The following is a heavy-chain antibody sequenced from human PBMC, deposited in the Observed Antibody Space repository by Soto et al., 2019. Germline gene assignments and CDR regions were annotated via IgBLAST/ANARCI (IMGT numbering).Heavy chain of an antibody. D-gene: IGHD3-22*01. CDR2: IYSSGST. Sequence: SETLSLTCTVSGGSINSYYWSWIRQPPGKGLEWIGYIYSSGSTNYNPSLKNRVTISVDTSKNQFSLKLTSVTAADTAVYYCARVVSSGYILFFAIWGQGTLVTVSS. CDR3: ARVVSSGYILFFAI. J-gene: IGHJ3*02. CDR1: GGSINSYY. V-gene: IGHV4-59*01.